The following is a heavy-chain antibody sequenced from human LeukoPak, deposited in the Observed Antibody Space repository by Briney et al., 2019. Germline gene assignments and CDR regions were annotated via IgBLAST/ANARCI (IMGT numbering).Heavy chain of an antibody. D-gene: IGHD4-23*01. V-gene: IGHV1-58*01. CDR2: IAVGGGHT. CDR1: GFTFTTSSA. CDR3: ARDGGGTTVVTPEVEATVDY. Sequence: EASVKVSCKASGFTFTTSSAVQWVRQARGQRLEWIGWIAVGGGHTNYAQKFQGRVTITADKSTSTAYMELSSLRSEDTAVYYCARDGGGTTVVTPEVEATVDYWGQGTLVTVSS. J-gene: IGHJ4*02.